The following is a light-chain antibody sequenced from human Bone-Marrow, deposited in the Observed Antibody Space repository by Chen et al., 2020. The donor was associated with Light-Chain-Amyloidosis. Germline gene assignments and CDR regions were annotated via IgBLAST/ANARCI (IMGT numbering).Light chain of an antibody. Sequence: YELTQPPSVSGSPGQTARITCSGDDLPTKYAYWYQQKPGQAPVLVIHRDTERPSGISERFSGSSSGTTATLTISGVQAEDEADYHCQSADSSGTYEVIFGGGTKLTIL. CDR2: RDT. V-gene: IGLV3-25*03. CDR1: DLPTKY. J-gene: IGLJ2*01. CDR3: QSADSSGTYEVI.